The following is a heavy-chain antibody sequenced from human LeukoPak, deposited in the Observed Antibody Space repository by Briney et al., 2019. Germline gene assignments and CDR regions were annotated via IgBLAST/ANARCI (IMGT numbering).Heavy chain of an antibody. CDR3: ASGFYGYYDYYMDV. D-gene: IGHD2/OR15-2a*01. Sequence: GASVNVSCKASGYTFTGYYMHWVRQAPGQGLEWMGWISAYNGNTNNAQKLQGRVTMTTDTSTSTAYMWLRSLRSDDTAVYYCASGFYGYYDYYMDVWGKGTTVTVSS. CDR2: ISAYNGNT. J-gene: IGHJ6*03. CDR1: GYTFTGYY. V-gene: IGHV1-18*04.